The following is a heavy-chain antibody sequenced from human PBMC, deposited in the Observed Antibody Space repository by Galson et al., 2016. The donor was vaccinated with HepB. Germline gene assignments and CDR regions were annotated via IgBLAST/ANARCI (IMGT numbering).Heavy chain of an antibody. Sequence: SLRLSCAGSGFTFSGFGMNWVRQAPGKGLEWVSSISRSSNYIDCADSVKGRFTVSRDNAKNSLYLQRKSLRAEDTALYYCARETTVDAFDIWGQGTMVSVSS. J-gene: IGHJ3*02. CDR3: ARETTVDAFDI. CDR1: GFTFSGFG. D-gene: IGHD1-1*01. CDR2: ISRSSNYI. V-gene: IGHV3-21*01.